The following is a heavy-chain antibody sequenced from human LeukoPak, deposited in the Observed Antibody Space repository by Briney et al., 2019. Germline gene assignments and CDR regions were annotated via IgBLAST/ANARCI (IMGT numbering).Heavy chain of an antibody. V-gene: IGHV4-39*02. J-gene: IGHJ4*02. D-gene: IGHD6-13*01. CDR3: ARDHGYSSSLSN. Sequence: SETLSLTCTVSGGSISSSSYYWGWIRQPPGKGLEWIGSIYYSGSTYYNPSLKSRVTISVDTSKNQFSLKLSSVTAADTAVYYCARDHGYSSSLSNWGQGTLVTVSS. CDR1: GGSISSSSYY. CDR2: IYYSGST.